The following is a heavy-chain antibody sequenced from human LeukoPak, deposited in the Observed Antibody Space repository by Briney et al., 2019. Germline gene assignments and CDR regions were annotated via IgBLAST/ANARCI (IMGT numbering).Heavy chain of an antibody. CDR3: ARDTNSHDYDGMDV. V-gene: IGHV3-21*01. CDR1: GFTFSTYS. CDR2: ISSSSSYI. Sequence: PGGSLRLSCAASGFTFSTYSMNWVRQAPGKGLEWVSSISSSSSYIYYADSVKGRFTISRDNAKNSLYLQMNSLRAEDTAVYYCARDTNSHDYDGMDVWGQGTTVTVSS. J-gene: IGHJ6*02. D-gene: IGHD2/OR15-2a*01.